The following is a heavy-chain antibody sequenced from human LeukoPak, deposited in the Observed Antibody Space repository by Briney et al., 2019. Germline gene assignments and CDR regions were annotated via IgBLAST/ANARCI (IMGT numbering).Heavy chain of an antibody. V-gene: IGHV3-11*01. CDR3: AKERMLRWPQTGPRSLGYYYYYYMDV. CDR2: ISNSGSSI. CDR1: GFTFSDSY. D-gene: IGHD4-23*01. Sequence: NPGGSLRLSCAASGFTFSDSYMTWIRQAPGKGLEWVSYISNSGSSIYYTDSVKGRFTTSRDNAKSSLYLQMNSLRAEDTALYYCAKERMLRWPQTGPRSLGYYYYYYMDVWGKGTTVTVSS. J-gene: IGHJ6*03.